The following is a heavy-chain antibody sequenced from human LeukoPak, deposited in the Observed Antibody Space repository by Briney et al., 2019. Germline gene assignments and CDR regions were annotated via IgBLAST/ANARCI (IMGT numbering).Heavy chain of an antibody. CDR3: AKDRHPARTDGYYFDY. CDR2: ISYDANNK. D-gene: IGHD1-14*01. CDR1: AFTFRTYG. V-gene: IGHV3-30*18. Sequence: GRSLRLSCAASAFTFRTYGMHWVRQAPGKGLEWVAVISYDANNKNYADSVKGRFTISRDNSKNPLYLQMNSLRAEDTAVYYCAKDRHPARTDGYYFDYWGQGTLVTVSS. J-gene: IGHJ4*02.